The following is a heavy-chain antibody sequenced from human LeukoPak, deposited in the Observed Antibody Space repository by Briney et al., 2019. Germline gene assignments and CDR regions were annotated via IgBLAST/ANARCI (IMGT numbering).Heavy chain of an antibody. CDR1: GFTFSPYP. V-gene: IGHV3-30*04. Sequence: GGSLRLSCTASGFTFSPYPMHWVRQAPGKGGEGVAVISSDGSATSYADSVRGRFTISRDNSKNTVYLQIDALRTEAPAVYYCVKVYPTLTTSSVLGSWGQGTLVTVSS. CDR3: VKVYPTLTTSSVLGS. CDR2: ISSDGSAT. J-gene: IGHJ4*03. D-gene: IGHD4-17*01.